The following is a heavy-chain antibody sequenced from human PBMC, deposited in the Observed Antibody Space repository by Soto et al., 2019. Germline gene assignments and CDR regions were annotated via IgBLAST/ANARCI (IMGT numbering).Heavy chain of an antibody. CDR3: ARQGENDYFDF. Sequence: SETMSLTCTVSSGSINKYCWSWIRQPPGKELEWIGYICDSGSTNYNPSLTSRVTMSVDTSKNQFSLNLSSMTAADTAIYYCARQGENDYFDFWGQGALVTVSS. D-gene: IGHD3-16*01. V-gene: IGHV4-59*08. CDR1: SGSINKYC. J-gene: IGHJ4*02. CDR2: ICDSGST.